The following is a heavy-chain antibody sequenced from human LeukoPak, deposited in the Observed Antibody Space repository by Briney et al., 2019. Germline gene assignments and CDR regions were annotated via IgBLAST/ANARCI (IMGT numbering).Heavy chain of an antibody. D-gene: IGHD3-10*01. CDR2: IIPIFGTA. CDR1: GGTFSSYA. V-gene: IGHV1-69*13. J-gene: IGHJ6*04. CDR3: AREHYYGSGSYYWSMDV. Sequence: GASVKVSCKASGGTFSSYAISWVRQAPGQGLEWMGGIIPIFGTANYAQKFQGRVTITADESTSTAYMELSSLRSEDTAVYYCAREHYYGSGSYYWSMDVWGKGTTVTVSS.